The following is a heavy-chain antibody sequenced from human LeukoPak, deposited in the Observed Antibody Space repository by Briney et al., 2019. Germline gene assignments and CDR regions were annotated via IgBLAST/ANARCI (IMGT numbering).Heavy chain of an antibody. V-gene: IGHV3-7*01. CDR3: ARTPDGADY. CDR2: IKQDGTEI. D-gene: IGHD3-10*01. Sequence: GGSLRLSCAASGFTFSDYWMHWVRQAPGKGLEWVANIKQDGTEIFYVDSVRGRFIISRDNAENSLYLQMNSLRVEDTAVYYCARTPDGADYWGQGTLVTVSS. CDR1: GFTFSDYW. J-gene: IGHJ4*02.